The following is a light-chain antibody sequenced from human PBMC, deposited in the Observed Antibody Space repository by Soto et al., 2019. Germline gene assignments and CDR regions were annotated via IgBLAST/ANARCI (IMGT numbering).Light chain of an antibody. Sequence: DIQMTQSPSSLSASVGDRVTITCRASHTITDFLSWYQERPGKAPKQLIYGASTLQDGVPSSFSGSGSATNFTLTISSLLRDDFATYYCQQTYSVPWTFGQGTKV. CDR1: HTITDF. CDR3: QQTYSVPWT. V-gene: IGKV1-39*01. CDR2: GAS. J-gene: IGKJ1*01.